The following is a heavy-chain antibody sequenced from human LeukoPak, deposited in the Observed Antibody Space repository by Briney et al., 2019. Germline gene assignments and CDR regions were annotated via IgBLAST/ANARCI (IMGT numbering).Heavy chain of an antibody. V-gene: IGHV4-39*07. CDR1: GGSISSSSYY. D-gene: IGHD6-13*01. J-gene: IGHJ3*02. CDR3: ARDIAAGQDAFDI. CDR2: INHSGST. Sequence: PSETLSLTCTVSGGSISSSSYYWGWIRQPPGKGLEWIGEINHSGSTNYNPSLKSRVTISVDTSKNQFSLRLSSVIAADTAVYYCARDIAAGQDAFDIWGQGTMVTVSS.